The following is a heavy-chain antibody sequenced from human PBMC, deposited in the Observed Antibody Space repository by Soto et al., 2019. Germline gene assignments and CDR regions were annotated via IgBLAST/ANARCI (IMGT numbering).Heavy chain of an antibody. J-gene: IGHJ4*02. CDR2: IYHSGST. D-gene: IGHD6-6*01. V-gene: IGHV4-30-2*01. CDR1: GGSISSGGYS. Sequence: PSETLSLTCAVSGGSISSGGYSWSWIRQPLGKGLEWIGYIYHSGSTYYNPSLKSRVTISVDRSKNQFSLKLSSVTAADTAVYYCARAYSSSSVDYWGQGTLVTVSS. CDR3: ARAYSSSSVDY.